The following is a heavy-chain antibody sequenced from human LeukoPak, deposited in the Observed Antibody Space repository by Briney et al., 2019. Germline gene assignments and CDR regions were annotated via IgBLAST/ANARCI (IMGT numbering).Heavy chain of an antibody. CDR2: ISWNNGSI. V-gene: IGHV3-9*01. CDR1: GFTFDDYA. J-gene: IGHJ3*02. D-gene: IGHD3-9*01. CDR3: AKDRDYDILTGYYKGAFDI. Sequence: GGSLRLSCAASGFTFDDYAMHWVRQAAGKGLEWVSGISWNNGSIGYADSVKGRFTISRDNAKNSLYLQMNSLRAEDTALYYCAKDRDYDILTGYYKGAFDIWGQGTMVTVSS.